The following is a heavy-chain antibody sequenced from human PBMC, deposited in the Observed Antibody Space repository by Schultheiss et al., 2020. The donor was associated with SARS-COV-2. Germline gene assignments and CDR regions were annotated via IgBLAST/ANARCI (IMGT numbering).Heavy chain of an antibody. CDR3: ARRPSHTAMVKGDAFDI. D-gene: IGHD5-18*01. V-gene: IGHV1-8*02. CDR1: GYTFTGYY. CDR2: INPNSGNT. Sequence: ASVKVSCKASGYTFTGYYMHWVRQAPGQGLEWMGWINPNSGNTGYAQKFQGRVTMTRNTSISTAYMELSSLRSEDTAVYYCARRPSHTAMVKGDAFDIWGQGTMVTVSS. J-gene: IGHJ3*02.